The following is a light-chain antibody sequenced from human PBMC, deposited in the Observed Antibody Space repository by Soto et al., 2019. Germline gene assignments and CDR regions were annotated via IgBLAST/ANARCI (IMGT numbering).Light chain of an antibody. J-gene: IGKJ3*01. Sequence: DIQMTQSPSSLSASVGDRVTITCQASQDISNYLNWYQQKPGKAHKLLIYDASNWETGVPSRFSGSGSETDFTFTISSLHPEHSATHYCQQYDNLPLTFGPRTKVDIK. CDR3: QQYDNLPLT. CDR1: QDISNY. CDR2: DAS. V-gene: IGKV1-33*01.